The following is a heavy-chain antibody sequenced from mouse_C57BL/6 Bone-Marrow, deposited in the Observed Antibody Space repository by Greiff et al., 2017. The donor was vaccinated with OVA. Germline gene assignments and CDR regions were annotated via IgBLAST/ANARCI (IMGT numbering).Heavy chain of an antibody. D-gene: IGHD4-1*01. J-gene: IGHJ3*01. Sequence: QVQLQQPGAELVKPGASVKLSCKASGYTFTSYWMHWVKQRPGQGLEWIGMIHPNSGSTNYNEKFKSKATLTVDKSSSTAYMQLSSLTSEDSAVFFCERANCVCGCAYWARETLVTVSA. CDR1: GYTFTSYW. CDR2: IHPNSGST. V-gene: IGHV1-64*01. CDR3: ERANCVCGCAY.